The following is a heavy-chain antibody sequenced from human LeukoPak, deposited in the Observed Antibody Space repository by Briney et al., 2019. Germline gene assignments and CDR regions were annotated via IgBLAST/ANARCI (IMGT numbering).Heavy chain of an antibody. CDR2: ISSSGSTI. J-gene: IGHJ4*02. D-gene: IGHD6-6*01. CDR3: ARVYYSSSPTRDY. Sequence: GGSLRLSCAASGFTFSDYYMSWIRQAPGKGLEWVSYISSSGSTIYYADSVKGRFTISRDNAKNSLYLQMNSLRAEDTAVYYCARVYYSSSPTRDYWGQGTLVTVSS. CDR1: GFTFSDYY. V-gene: IGHV3-11*04.